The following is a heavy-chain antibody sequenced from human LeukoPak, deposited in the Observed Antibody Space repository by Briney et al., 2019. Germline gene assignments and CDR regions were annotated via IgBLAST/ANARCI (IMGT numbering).Heavy chain of an antibody. J-gene: IGHJ4*02. CDR2: ISAYNGNT. CDR1: GYTFTSYG. V-gene: IGHV1-18*01. CDR3: ARNRYLYDSSGYYYNWIDY. Sequence: ASVKVSCKASGYTFTSYGISWVRQAPGQGLEWMGWISAYNGNTNYAQKLQGRVTMTTDTSTSTAYMELRSLRSDDTAVYYCARNRYLYDSSGYYYNWIDYWGQGTLVTVSS. D-gene: IGHD3-22*01.